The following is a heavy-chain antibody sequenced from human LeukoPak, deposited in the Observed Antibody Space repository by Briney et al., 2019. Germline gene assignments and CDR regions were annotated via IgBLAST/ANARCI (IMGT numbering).Heavy chain of an antibody. Sequence: GASVKVSCKASGYTFTGYYMHWVRQAPGQGLEWMGWINPNSGGTNYAQKFQGRVTMTRDTSISTAYMELSRLRSDDTAVYYCARDPNIVVVPAANYSDYWGQGTLVTVSS. CDR3: ARDPNIVVVPAANYSDY. D-gene: IGHD2-2*01. V-gene: IGHV1-2*02. CDR2: INPNSGGT. CDR1: GYTFTGYY. J-gene: IGHJ4*02.